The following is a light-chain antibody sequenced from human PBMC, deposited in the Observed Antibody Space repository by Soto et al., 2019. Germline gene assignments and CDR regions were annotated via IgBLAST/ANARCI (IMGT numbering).Light chain of an antibody. CDR2: GAS. V-gene: IGKV3-15*01. CDR3: QQYDHWPPFT. J-gene: IGKJ3*01. Sequence: EIVLTQSPGTVSLSPGERATLSCRASQSVASRNLAWYQQKPGQAPRLLIYGASTRAAGIPARFSGTGSGTDFTLTVSSLQSEDFAVYYCQQYDHWPPFTFGPGTKVDIK. CDR1: QSVASRN.